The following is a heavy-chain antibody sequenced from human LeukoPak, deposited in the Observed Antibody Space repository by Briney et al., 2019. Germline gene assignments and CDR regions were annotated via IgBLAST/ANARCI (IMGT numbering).Heavy chain of an antibody. D-gene: IGHD3-22*01. V-gene: IGHV1-46*01. Sequence: EASVKVSCKASGYTFTGYYMQWVRQAPGQGLEWVGIINPSDGSTSSAQKFQGRVTMTRDTSTSTVYMELSSLRSEDTAVYYCEVVPNYWGQGTLVTVSS. CDR2: INPSDGST. CDR3: EVVPNY. J-gene: IGHJ4*02. CDR1: GYTFTGYY.